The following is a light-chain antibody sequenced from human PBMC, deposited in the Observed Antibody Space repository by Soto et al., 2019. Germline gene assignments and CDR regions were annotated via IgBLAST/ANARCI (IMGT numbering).Light chain of an antibody. Sequence: EIVMTQSPATLSVSPGERATLSCRAGQSVSSNLAWYQHKPGQPPRVLIYGASTRATGIPARFSGSGSGTEFTLTVSSLQSEDFAVYYCQQYENWPLTFGGGTNVEIK. V-gene: IGKV3-15*01. CDR1: QSVSSN. J-gene: IGKJ4*01. CDR3: QQYENWPLT. CDR2: GAS.